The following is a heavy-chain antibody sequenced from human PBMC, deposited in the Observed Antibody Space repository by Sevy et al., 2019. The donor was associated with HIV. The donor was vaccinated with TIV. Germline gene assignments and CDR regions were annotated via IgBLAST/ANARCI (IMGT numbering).Heavy chain of an antibody. CDR3: ARDRCSSTSCRRGWFDP. V-gene: IGHV4-59*01. CDR2: FYYSGST. Sequence: SETLSLTCTVSGGSISSYYWSWIRQPPGKGLEWIGYFYYSGSTNYNPSLKSRVTISVDTSKNQFSLKLSSVTAADTAVYYCARDRCSSTSCRRGWFDPWGQGTLVTVSS. J-gene: IGHJ5*02. CDR1: GGSISSYY. D-gene: IGHD2-2*01.